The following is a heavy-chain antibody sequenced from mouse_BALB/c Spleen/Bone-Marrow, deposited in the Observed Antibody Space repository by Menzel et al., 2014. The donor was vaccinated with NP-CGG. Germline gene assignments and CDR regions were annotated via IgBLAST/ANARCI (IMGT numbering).Heavy chain of an antibody. J-gene: IGHJ2*01. V-gene: IGHV5-17*02. D-gene: IGHD2-4*01. CDR1: GFTFSSFG. CDR3: ASDYDYFDY. CDR2: ISSGSSTI. Sequence: EVQLVESGGGLVQPGGSRKLSCAASGFTFSSFGMHWVRQAPEKGLEWVAYISSGSSTIYYADTVKGRFTISRDNPKNTLFLQMTSLRSEDTAMYYCASDYDYFDYWGQGTTLTASS.